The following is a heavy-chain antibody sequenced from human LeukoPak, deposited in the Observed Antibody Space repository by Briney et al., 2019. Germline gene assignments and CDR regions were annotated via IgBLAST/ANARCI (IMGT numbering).Heavy chain of an antibody. V-gene: IGHV1-18*01. Sequence: ASVKVSCKASGYTFTSYDINWVRQATGQGLEWMGWISAYNGNTNYAQKLQGRVTMTTDTSTSTAYMELRSLRSDDTAVYYCATGYSYGYYYFDSWAREPWSPSPQ. CDR2: ISAYNGNT. CDR1: GYTFTSYD. J-gene: IGHJ4*02. CDR3: ATGYSYGYYYFDS. D-gene: IGHD5-18*01.